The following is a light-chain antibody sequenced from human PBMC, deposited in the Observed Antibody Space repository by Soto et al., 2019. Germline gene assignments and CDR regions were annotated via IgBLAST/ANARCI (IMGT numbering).Light chain of an antibody. CDR3: QQYDDLPPFI. CDR2: DAS. Sequence: DIQMTQSPSSLSASVGDRVSITCQASHDISENLNWYQQKPGRAPKLLIADASTLETGVPSRFSGGGAGTHFTLTIDTLQPEDAATYYCQQYDDLPPFIFGAGTKVNIK. V-gene: IGKV1-33*01. CDR1: HDISEN. J-gene: IGKJ3*01.